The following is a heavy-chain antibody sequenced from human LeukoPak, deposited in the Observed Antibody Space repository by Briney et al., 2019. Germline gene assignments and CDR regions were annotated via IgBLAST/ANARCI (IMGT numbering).Heavy chain of an antibody. CDR1: GGTFSSYA. V-gene: IGHV1-69*05. D-gene: IGHD3-10*01. Sequence: SVKVSCKASGGTFSSYAISWVRQAPGQGLEWMGRIIPIFGTANYAQKFQGRVTITTDESTSTDYMVLSSLTSEDTAVYYCARDSGEXDFDXXGQGTLVTVSS. CDR3: ARDSGEXDFDX. J-gene: IGHJ4*02. CDR2: IIPIFGTA.